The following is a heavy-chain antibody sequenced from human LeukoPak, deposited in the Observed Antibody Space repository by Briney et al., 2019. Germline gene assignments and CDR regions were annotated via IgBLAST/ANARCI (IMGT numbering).Heavy chain of an antibody. Sequence: PSETLSLTCSVSGGSLSSSSYSWGWIRQPPGKGLEWIGSIYYSGSTYYNPSLKSRVTISVDTSKNQFSLKLSSVTAADTAVYYCAVFYYYGSGSEPYYYYYMDVWGKGTTVTISS. CDR2: IYYSGST. V-gene: IGHV4-39*01. CDR3: AVFYYYGSGSEPYYYYYMDV. J-gene: IGHJ6*03. D-gene: IGHD3-10*01. CDR1: GGSLSSSSYS.